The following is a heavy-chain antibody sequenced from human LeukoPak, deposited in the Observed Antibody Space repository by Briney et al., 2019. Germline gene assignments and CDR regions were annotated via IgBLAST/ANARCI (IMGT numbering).Heavy chain of an antibody. CDR1: GFTFSTYA. CDR2: ISSSSSYI. J-gene: IGHJ4*02. V-gene: IGHV3-21*01. Sequence: PGGSLRLSCAASGFTFSTYAVNWVRQAPGKGLEWVSSISSSSSYIYYADSVKGRFTISRDNAKNSLYLQMNSLRAEDTAVYYCARESWSSGSSHFDYWGQGTLVTVSS. CDR3: ARESWSSGSSHFDY. D-gene: IGHD3-10*01.